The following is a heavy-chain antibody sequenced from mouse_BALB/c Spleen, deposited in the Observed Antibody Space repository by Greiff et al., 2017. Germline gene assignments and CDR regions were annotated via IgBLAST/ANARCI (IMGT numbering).Heavy chain of an antibody. CDR3: VDGYYRAWFAY. Sequence: VQLKESGPGLVKPSQSLSLTCSVTGYSITSGYYWNWIRQFPGNKLEWMGYISYDGSNNYNPSLKNRISITRDTSKNQFFLKLNSVTTEDTATYYCVDGYYRAWFAYWGQGTLVTVSA. V-gene: IGHV3-6*02. CDR1: GYSITSGYY. J-gene: IGHJ3*01. CDR2: ISYDGSN. D-gene: IGHD2-3*01.